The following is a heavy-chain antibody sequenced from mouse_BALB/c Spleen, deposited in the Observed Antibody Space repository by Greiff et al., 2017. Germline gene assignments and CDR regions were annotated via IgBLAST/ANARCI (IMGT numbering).Heavy chain of an antibody. J-gene: IGHJ3*01. D-gene: IGHD2-4*01. CDR1: GYTFTSYV. CDR2: INPYNDGT. V-gene: IGHV1-14*01. Sequence: LQESGPELVKPGASVKMSCKASGYTFTSYVMHWVKQKPGQGLEWIGYINPYNDGTKYNEKFKGKATLTSDKSSSTAYMELSSLTSEDSAVYYCAREGMDYDDGGSPFAYWGQGTLVTVSA. CDR3: AREGMDYDDGGSPFAY.